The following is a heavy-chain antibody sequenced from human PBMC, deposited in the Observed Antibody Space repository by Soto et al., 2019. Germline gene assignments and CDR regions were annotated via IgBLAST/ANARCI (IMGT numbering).Heavy chain of an antibody. V-gene: IGHV4-61*08. Sequence: SETLSLTCTVSGGSVSSGDFYWSWLRQPPGNRLELIGCISSRGKTDYTPSLKSRVRISVDTSKSQFSLRLTSVTAADTAVYYCAIRTYGLGLYSWGRGALVTVSS. CDR2: ISSRGKT. J-gene: IGHJ4*02. D-gene: IGHD3-10*01. CDR1: GGSVSSGDFY. CDR3: AIRTYGLGLYS.